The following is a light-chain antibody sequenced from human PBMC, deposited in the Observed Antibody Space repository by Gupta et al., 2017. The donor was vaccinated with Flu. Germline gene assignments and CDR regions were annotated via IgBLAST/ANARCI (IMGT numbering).Light chain of an antibody. J-gene: IGKJ4*01. CDR2: DVS. CDR3: QQYNIWPAT. Sequence: PATLSVSPGERATLSCRASQTVSSNLAWYQQKPGQAPRLLMYDVSTRATGFPARFSGSGSGTEFTLTISSLQSEDFAVYSCQQYNIWPATFGGGTKVEIK. CDR1: QTVSSN. V-gene: IGKV3-15*01.